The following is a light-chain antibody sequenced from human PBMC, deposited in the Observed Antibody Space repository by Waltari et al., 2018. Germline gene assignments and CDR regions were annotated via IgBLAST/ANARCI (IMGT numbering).Light chain of an antibody. V-gene: IGKV3-11*01. Sequence: EIVLTQSPATLSLSPGDRATLSCRASQSVVTYLAWYQQKPGQAPRLLVYDASRRATGIPARFSGSGSGTDFTLTISSLEPEDFAVYFCQQRSSWPPSFGPGTKVDIK. CDR2: DAS. CDR3: QQRSSWPPS. J-gene: IGKJ3*01. CDR1: QSVVTY.